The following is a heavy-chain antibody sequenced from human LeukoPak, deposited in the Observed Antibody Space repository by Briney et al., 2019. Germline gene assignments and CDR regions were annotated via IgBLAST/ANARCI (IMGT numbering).Heavy chain of an antibody. J-gene: IGHJ4*02. Sequence: SQTLSLTCTVSGGSISSGSYYWRWIRQPAGKGLEWIGRIYTSGSTNYNPSLKSRVTISVDTSKNQFSLKLSSVTAADTAVYYCARSYGTNDYWGQGTLVTVSS. CDR2: IYTSGST. V-gene: IGHV4-61*02. CDR3: ARSYGTNDY. D-gene: IGHD4-17*01. CDR1: GGSISSGSYY.